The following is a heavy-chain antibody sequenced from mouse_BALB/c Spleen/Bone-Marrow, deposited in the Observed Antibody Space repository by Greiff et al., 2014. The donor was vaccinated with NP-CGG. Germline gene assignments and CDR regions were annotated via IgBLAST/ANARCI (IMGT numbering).Heavy chain of an antibody. CDR3: ARKGISTVIATAYYFDY. D-gene: IGHD2-4*01. CDR2: IFPGTGTT. V-gene: IGHV1S132*01. Sequence: QVQLQQSGAELVKPGASVKRSCKTSGYTFTSYWIQWVKQRPGQGLGWIGEIFPGTGTTYYNEKFKDKATLTIDTSSSTAYMQLSSLTSEDSAVYFCARKGISTVIATAYYFDYWGQGSTLTVSS. J-gene: IGHJ2*01. CDR1: GYTFTSYW.